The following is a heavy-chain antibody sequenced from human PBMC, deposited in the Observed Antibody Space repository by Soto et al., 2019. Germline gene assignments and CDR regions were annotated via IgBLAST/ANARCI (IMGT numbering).Heavy chain of an antibody. J-gene: IGHJ4*02. CDR3: AREYYGLLTGYYTDY. V-gene: IGHV3-74*01. Sequence: EVQLVESGGDLVQRGGSLRLSCAASGFPFSSYWMHWVRHTPGKGLDWVARISGDGVTTYYADSVTGRFTVSRDNAKNTLSLQMSGLRAEDTAVYYCAREYYGLLTGYYTDYWGPGTLVSVS. D-gene: IGHD3-9*01. CDR2: ISGDGVTT. CDR1: GFPFSSYW.